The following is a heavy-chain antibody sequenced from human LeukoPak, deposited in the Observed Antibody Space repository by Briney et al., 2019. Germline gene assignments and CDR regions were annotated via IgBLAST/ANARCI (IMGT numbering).Heavy chain of an antibody. CDR2: IRYDGSNK. CDR1: GFTFSSYG. D-gene: IGHD6-19*01. Sequence: PGGSLRLSCAASGFTFSSYGMPWVRQAPGKGLEWVAFIRYDGSNKYYADSVKGRFTISRDDSKNTLYLQMNSLRAEDTAVYYCAKPLPAYSSGWYLDYWGQGTLVTVSS. CDR3: AKPLPAYSSGWYLDY. J-gene: IGHJ4*02. V-gene: IGHV3-30*02.